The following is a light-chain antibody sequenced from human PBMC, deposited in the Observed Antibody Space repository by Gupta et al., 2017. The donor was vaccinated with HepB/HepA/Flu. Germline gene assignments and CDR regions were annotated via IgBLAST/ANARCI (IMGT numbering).Light chain of an antibody. V-gene: IGKV3-20*01. Sequence: EFVLTQSPGTLSLSPGERATLYCRASQSVGNRLAWYQQKPGQATRLLIYDASNRAIGIKDSFSGSGSGTDFTRPISRVETEDCVGDDGQRYGTFGGGTKVEIK. CDR2: DAS. CDR3: QRYGT. CDR1: QSVGNR. J-gene: IGKJ4*01.